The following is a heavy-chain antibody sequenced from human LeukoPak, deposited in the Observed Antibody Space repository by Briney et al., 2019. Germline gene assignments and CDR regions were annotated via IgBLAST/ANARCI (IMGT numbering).Heavy chain of an antibody. J-gene: IGHJ4*02. Sequence: GGSLRLSCAASGFSFSTYTMNWIRQAPGKGLECVSSISSSSSYIFYADSMKGRFTISRDNAKNSLYLQMNSLRVEDTAVYYCASRMRYWGQGTLVTVSS. CDR2: ISSSSSYI. CDR3: ASRMRY. CDR1: GFSFSTYT. V-gene: IGHV3-21*01. D-gene: IGHD1-14*01.